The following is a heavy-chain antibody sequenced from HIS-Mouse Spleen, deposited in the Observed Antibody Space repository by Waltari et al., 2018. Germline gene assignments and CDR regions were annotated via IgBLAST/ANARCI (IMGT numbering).Heavy chain of an antibody. V-gene: IGHV3-30*18. Sequence: QVMLVESGGGVVQPGRSMRLPCAASGFTFSSYGLHWVRQAPGKGLEWVAVISYDGSNKYYADSVKGRFTISRDNSKNTLYLQMNSLRAEDTAVYYCAKDKHHAFDYWGQGTLVTVSS. J-gene: IGHJ4*02. CDR1: GFTFSSYG. CDR2: ISYDGSNK. CDR3: AKDKHHAFDY.